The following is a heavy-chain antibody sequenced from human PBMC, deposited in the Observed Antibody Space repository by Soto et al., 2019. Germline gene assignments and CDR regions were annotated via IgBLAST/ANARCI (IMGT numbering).Heavy chain of an antibody. CDR2: IKSKSEGETI. CDR3: TRGPVGSTRPLDY. Sequence: EVQLVESGGGLVEPGWSLRLSCAASGFTFSNAWMSWVRQAPGKGLEWVGRIKSKSEGETIDYAAPVKGRFTISRDDSKNTLYLQMNSLKSEDTGVYYCTRGPVGSTRPLDYWGQGTLVTVSS. D-gene: IGHD2-2*01. J-gene: IGHJ4*02. V-gene: IGHV3-15*01. CDR1: GFTFSNAW.